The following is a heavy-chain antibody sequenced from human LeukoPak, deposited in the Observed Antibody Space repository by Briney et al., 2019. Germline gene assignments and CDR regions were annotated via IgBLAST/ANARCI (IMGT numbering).Heavy chain of an antibody. V-gene: IGHV4-38-2*02. Sequence: SETLSLTCTVSGYSISSGYYWGWIRQPPGKGLEWIGSIYYSGSTYYSSSLKSRVTISVDTSKNQFSLKLSSVTAADTAVYYCARHWMNLRYFDLWGRGTLVTASS. CDR1: GYSISSGYY. J-gene: IGHJ2*01. CDR2: IYYSGST. D-gene: IGHD2-2*03. CDR3: ARHWMNLRYFDL.